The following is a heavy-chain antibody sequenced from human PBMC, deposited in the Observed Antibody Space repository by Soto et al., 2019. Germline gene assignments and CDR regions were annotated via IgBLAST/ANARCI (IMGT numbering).Heavy chain of an antibody. CDR2: IYYSGST. D-gene: IGHD3-3*01. V-gene: IGHV4-59*01. Sequence: TSETLSLTCSVSGGSISSYYWSWIRQPPGKGLEWIGYIYYSGSTNYNPSLKSRVTISVDTSKNQFSLKLSSVTAADTAVYYCARADYDFWSGYSYPYYYYGMDVWGQGTTVTVSS. J-gene: IGHJ6*02. CDR1: GGSISSYY. CDR3: ARADYDFWSGYSYPYYYYGMDV.